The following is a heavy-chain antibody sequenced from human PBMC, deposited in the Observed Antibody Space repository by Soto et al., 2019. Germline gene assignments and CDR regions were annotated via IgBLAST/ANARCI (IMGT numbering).Heavy chain of an antibody. Sequence: EVQVVESGGGLVKPGGSLRLSCAASGFIFSSYSINWVRQAPGKGLEWVSSISSRGTYIYYGDSVKGRFTVSRDNAQNLVYLQMNSLRADDTAVYYCARILQYQRLDNYYMDVWGRGTAVTVSS. V-gene: IGHV3-21*01. CDR3: ARILQYQRLDNYYMDV. CDR2: ISSRGTYI. D-gene: IGHD2-2*01. CDR1: GFIFSSYS. J-gene: IGHJ6*03.